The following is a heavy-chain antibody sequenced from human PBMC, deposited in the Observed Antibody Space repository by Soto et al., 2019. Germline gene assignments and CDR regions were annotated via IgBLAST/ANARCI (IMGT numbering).Heavy chain of an antibody. CDR2: ISSSSSTI. CDR3: ARHPVCIEQIGWFDP. V-gene: IGHV3-48*01. CDR1: GFTFNSYS. Sequence: GGSLRLSCAASGFTFNSYSMNWVRQAPGKGLEWVSYISSSSSTIYYADSVKGRFTISRDNAKSSLSLQMTSLRAEDTAVYYSARHPVCIEQIGWFDPSGHGTLFTVSS. D-gene: IGHD1-26*01. J-gene: IGHJ5*02.